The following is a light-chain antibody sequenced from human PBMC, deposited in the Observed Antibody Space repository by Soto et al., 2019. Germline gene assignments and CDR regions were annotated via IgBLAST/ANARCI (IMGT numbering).Light chain of an antibody. CDR1: QSVSSSY. CDR3: QQYGSSLALT. CDR2: GAS. J-gene: IGKJ4*01. V-gene: IGKV3-20*01. Sequence: EMVLTQAPGTLSLAPGERATLSCRASQSVSSSYLAWYQQKPGQAPRLLIYGASSRATGIPDRFSGSGSGTDSTLTISRLEPEDFAVYYCQQYGSSLALTFGGGTKVDIK.